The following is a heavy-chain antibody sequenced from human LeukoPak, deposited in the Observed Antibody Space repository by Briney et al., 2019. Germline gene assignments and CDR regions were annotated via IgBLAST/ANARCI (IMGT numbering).Heavy chain of an antibody. CDR1: GGSISSGDYY. CDR2: INYSGST. J-gene: IGHJ5*02. Sequence: PSETLSLTXTVSGGSISSGDYYWSWIRQPPGKGLEWIGYINYSGSTFHYNPSLKSRVTISVDTSKSQFSLRLNSVTVADSAVYYCASTNCSSARCYGANWFDPWGQGTLVTVSS. D-gene: IGHD2-2*01. CDR3: ASTNCSSARCYGANWFDP. V-gene: IGHV4-30-4*01.